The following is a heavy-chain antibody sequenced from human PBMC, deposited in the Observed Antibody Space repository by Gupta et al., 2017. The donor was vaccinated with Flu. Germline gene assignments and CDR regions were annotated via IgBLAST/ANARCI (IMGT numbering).Heavy chain of an antibody. CDR3: AKEKDSSGWYIDH. D-gene: IGHD6-19*01. J-gene: IGHJ4*02. CDR2: IGGRGGSA. Sequence: EVQLLESGGGLVQPGGSLSLSCAASGFPLISSAMSWVRQAPGKGLEWVSVIGGRGGSAYYADSVKGRFTISRDNSKNTLYLQMNSLRAEDTAVYYCAKEKDSSGWYIDHWGQGTLVTVSS. CDR1: GFPLISSA. V-gene: IGHV3-23*01.